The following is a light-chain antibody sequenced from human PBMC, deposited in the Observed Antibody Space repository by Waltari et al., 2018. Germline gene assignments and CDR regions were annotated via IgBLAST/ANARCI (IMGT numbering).Light chain of an antibody. CDR2: SNV. V-gene: IGLV1-44*01. Sequence: QSVLTQPPSASGTPGQRVTISCSGSSSNLGSNTVNWYQQLPGTAPTLLIYSNVQRPSGVPDRFSGSKSGTSASLAISGLQSEDEADYYCPTWDDSLNGRVFGGGTKLTVL. CDR3: PTWDDSLNGRV. J-gene: IGLJ3*02. CDR1: SSNLGSNT.